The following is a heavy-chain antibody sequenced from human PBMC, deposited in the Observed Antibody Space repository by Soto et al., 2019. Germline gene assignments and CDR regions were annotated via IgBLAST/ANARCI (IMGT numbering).Heavy chain of an antibody. CDR1: GGTFSSYA. J-gene: IGHJ6*02. D-gene: IGHD2-15*01. CDR3: ARTDCSGGSCYYHYYYYGMDV. V-gene: IGHV1-69*01. CDR2: IIPIFGTA. Sequence: QVQLVQSGAEGKKPGSSVNVSCKASGGTFSSYAISWVRQAPGQGLEWMGGIIPIFGTANYAQKFQGRVTITADESTSTAYMELSSLRSEDTAVYYCARTDCSGGSCYYHYYYYGMDVWGQGTTVTVSS.